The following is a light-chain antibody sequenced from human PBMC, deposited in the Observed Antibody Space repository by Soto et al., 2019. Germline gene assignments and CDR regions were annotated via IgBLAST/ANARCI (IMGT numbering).Light chain of an antibody. J-gene: IGLJ3*02. CDR2: DVS. CDR1: SSDVGGYNY. CDR3: CSYAGTYTLWV. Sequence: QSALTQPRSVSGSPGQSVTISCTGTSSDVGGYNYVSWYQQYPGKAPKLIIYDVSKRPSGVPDRFSGSKSGNTASLTISGLQAEDEADYDCCSYAGTYTLWVFGGGTQLTVL. V-gene: IGLV2-11*01.